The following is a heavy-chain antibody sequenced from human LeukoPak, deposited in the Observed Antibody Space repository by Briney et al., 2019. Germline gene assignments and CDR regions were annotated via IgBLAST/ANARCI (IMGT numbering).Heavy chain of an antibody. V-gene: IGHV4-34*01. Sequence: PSETLSLTCAVYGGSFSGYYWSWIRQPPGKGLEWIGEINHSGSTNYNPSLKSRVTISVDTSKNQFSLKLSSVTAADTAVYYCARGISSGWFRGPSFDYWGQGTLVTVSS. D-gene: IGHD6-19*01. CDR2: INHSGST. CDR1: GGSFSGYY. CDR3: ARGISSGWFRGPSFDY. J-gene: IGHJ4*02.